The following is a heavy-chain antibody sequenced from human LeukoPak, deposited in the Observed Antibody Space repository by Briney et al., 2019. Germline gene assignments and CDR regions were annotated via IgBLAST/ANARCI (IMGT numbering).Heavy chain of an antibody. CDR3: ARESHYYDSSGYYYFTDYYYYYGMDV. CDR2: IYTSGST. D-gene: IGHD3-22*01. V-gene: IGHV4-4*07. Sequence: SETLSLTCTVSGGSISSYYWSWIRQPAGKGLEWIGRIYTSGSTNYNPSLKSRVTMSVDTSKNQFSQKLSSVTAADTAVYYCARESHYYDSSGYYYFTDYYYYYGMDVWGQGTTVTVSA. CDR1: GGSISSYY. J-gene: IGHJ6*01.